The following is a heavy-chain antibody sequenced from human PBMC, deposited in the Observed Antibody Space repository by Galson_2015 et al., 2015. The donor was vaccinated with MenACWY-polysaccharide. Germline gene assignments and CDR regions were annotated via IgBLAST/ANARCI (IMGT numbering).Heavy chain of an antibody. CDR1: GDSISSSF. Sequence: LTCTVSGDSISSSFWNWFRQPPGKGLEWVGWIYYSGSTKYTPSLESRVTISLDASKNQFSLRLSSVTAADTAVYYCARAPRPDKTFGYFDYGGQGTLVTVSS. D-gene: IGHD3-16*01. CDR2: IYYSGST. CDR3: ARAPRPDKTFGYFDY. J-gene: IGHJ4*02. V-gene: IGHV4-59*01.